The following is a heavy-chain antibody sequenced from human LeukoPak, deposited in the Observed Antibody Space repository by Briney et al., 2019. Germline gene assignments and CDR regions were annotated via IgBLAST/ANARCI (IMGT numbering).Heavy chain of an antibody. D-gene: IGHD6-19*01. CDR1: GYSISSGYY. V-gene: IGHV4-38-2*02. J-gene: IGHJ4*02. CDR2: IYHSGST. CDR3: ARDPQWLASKSIDY. Sequence: PSETLSLTCTVSGYSISSGYYWGWIRQPPGKGLEWIGSIYHSGSTYYNPSLKSRVTISVDTSKNQFSLKLSSVTAADTAVYYCARDPQWLASKSIDYWGQGTLVTVSS.